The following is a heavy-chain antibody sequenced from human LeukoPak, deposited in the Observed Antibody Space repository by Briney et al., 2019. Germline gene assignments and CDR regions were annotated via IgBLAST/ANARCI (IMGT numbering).Heavy chain of an antibody. Sequence: GASVKVSCKASGYTFTSYYMHWVRQAPGQGLEWMGWISAYNGNTNYAQKLQGRVTMTTDTSTSTAYMELRSLRSDDTAVYYCARTNYGLGYHFDYWGQGTLVTVSS. CDR1: GYTFTSYY. D-gene: IGHD3-10*01. CDR2: ISAYNGNT. V-gene: IGHV1-18*04. CDR3: ARTNYGLGYHFDY. J-gene: IGHJ4*02.